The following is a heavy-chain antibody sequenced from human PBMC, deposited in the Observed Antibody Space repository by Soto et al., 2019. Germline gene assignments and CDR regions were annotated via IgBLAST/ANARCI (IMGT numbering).Heavy chain of an antibody. CDR2: IHYSGST. Sequence: SETLSLTCTVSGGSIRSDGYYWNWIRQHPGKGLEWIGYIHYSGSTYYNPSLKSRVTISVDTSKNQFSLKLSSVTAADTAAYYCARTNGFYGGYPYYGMDVWGQGTTVTVSS. J-gene: IGHJ6*02. CDR3: ARTNGFYGGYPYYGMDV. D-gene: IGHD4-17*01. V-gene: IGHV4-30-4*08. CDR1: GGSIRSDGYY.